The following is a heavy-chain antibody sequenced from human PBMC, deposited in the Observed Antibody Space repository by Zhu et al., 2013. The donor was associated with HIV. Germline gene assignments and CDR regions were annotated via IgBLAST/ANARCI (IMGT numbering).Heavy chain of an antibody. Sequence: QVQLLQSGPGVKKPGASMKLSCQASGYSFLSHGLSWVRQAPGQGLEWLGWISVYSDDSNYAQKFQDRLTMTKDISAGTVYMELTRLRSADTAIYYCARDRERGAPGVFDLVGPWHPGHCLL. V-gene: IGHV1-18*04. J-gene: IGHJ2*01. D-gene: IGHD3-3*01. CDR1: GYSFLSHG. CDR3: ARDRERGAPGVFDL. CDR2: ISVYSDDS.